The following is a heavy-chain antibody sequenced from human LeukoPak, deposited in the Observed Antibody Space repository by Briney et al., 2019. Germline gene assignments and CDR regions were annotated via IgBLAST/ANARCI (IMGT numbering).Heavy chain of an antibody. D-gene: IGHD3-22*01. Sequence: SETLSLTCTVSGGSISSGDYYWSWIRQPPGKGLEWIGYTYYSGSTYYNPSLKSRATISVDTSKNQFSLKLTSVTSADTAVYYCARPYYYDSRIDPWGQGTLVTVSS. CDR2: TYYSGST. J-gene: IGHJ5*02. CDR1: GGSISSGDYY. CDR3: ARPYYYDSRIDP. V-gene: IGHV4-30-4*01.